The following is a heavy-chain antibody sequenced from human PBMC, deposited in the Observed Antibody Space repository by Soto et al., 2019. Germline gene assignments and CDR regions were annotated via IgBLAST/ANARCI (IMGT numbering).Heavy chain of an antibody. J-gene: IGHJ4*02. CDR3: ATPGRCFGELHYFDY. D-gene: IGHD3-10*01. CDR2: ISGSGGST. CDR1: GFTFSSYA. V-gene: IGHV3-23*01. Sequence: EVQLLESGGGLVQPGGSLRLSCAASGFTFSSYAMSWVRQAPGKGLEWVSAISGSGGSTYYADSVKGRFTISRDNSKNTLYLQMNSLRAEDTAVYYCATPGRCFGELHYFDYWGQGTLVTVSS.